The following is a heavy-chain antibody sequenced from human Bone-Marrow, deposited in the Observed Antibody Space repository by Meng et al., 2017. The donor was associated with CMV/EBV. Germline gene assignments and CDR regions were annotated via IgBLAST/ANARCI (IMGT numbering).Heavy chain of an antibody. CDR3: ARVNERLVVPAAMSDYYGMDV. Sequence: GGSLRLSCAASGFTFSDYYMRWIRQAPGKGLEWVSYISSSGSTIYYADSVKGRFTISRDNAKNSLYLQMNSLRAEDTAVYYCARVNERLVVPAAMSDYYGMDVWGQGTTVTVSS. V-gene: IGHV3-11*04. CDR2: ISSSGSTI. D-gene: IGHD2-2*01. J-gene: IGHJ6*02. CDR1: GFTFSDYY.